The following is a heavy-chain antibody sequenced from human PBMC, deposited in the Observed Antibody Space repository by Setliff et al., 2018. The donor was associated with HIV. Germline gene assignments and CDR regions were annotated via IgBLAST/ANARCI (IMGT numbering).Heavy chain of an antibody. J-gene: IGHJ4*02. CDR3: ARTSGARTTDY. CDR1: GYSFTSYW. Sequence: GESLKISCKGSGYSFTSYWIGWVRQVPGKGLEWMGIIYPGDSHTTYSPSFQGHVTISVDKSISTVYLQWSNLKASDSAMYYCARTSGARTTDYWGQGTLVTVSS. D-gene: IGHD1-1*01. CDR2: IYPGDSHT. V-gene: IGHV5-51*01.